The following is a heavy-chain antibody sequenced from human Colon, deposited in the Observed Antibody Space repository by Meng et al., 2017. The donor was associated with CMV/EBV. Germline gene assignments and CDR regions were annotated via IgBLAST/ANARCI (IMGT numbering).Heavy chain of an antibody. D-gene: IGHD6-6*01. CDR1: GFPFDDYA. CDR2: ISWNSGSI. V-gene: IGHV3-9*01. Sequence: SLKISCPASGFPFDDYAMHWVRQAPGRGLEWVSGISWNSGSIGYADSVKDRFTISRDNAKNSLYLQMNSLRAEDTALYYCAKGPYSSSSKGWFDPWGQGTLVTVSS. J-gene: IGHJ5*02. CDR3: AKGPYSSSSKGWFDP.